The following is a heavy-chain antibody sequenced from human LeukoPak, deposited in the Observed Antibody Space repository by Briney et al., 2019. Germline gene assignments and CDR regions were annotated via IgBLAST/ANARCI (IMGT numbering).Heavy chain of an antibody. V-gene: IGHV4-34*01. CDR3: ARDWAPYGMDV. Sequence: PSETLSLTCTVSGGSISSYYWSWIRQPPGKGLEWIGEINHSGSTNYNPSLKSRVTISADTSKNQFSLKLSSVTAADTAVYYCARDWAPYGMDVWGQGTTVTVSS. CDR1: GGSISSYY. J-gene: IGHJ6*02. D-gene: IGHD3-16*01. CDR2: INHSGST.